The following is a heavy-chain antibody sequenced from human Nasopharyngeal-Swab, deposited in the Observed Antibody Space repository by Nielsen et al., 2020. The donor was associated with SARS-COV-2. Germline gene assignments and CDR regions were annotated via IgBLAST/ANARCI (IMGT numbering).Heavy chain of an antibody. Sequence: SETLSFTCTVSGGSISSGGYYWGWIRQPPGKGLEWIGSIYYSGSTYYNPSLKSRVTISVDTSKNQFSLKLSSVTAADTAVYYCARHLWSEVTIFGVLSPRFSFDYWGQGTLVTVSS. CDR2: IYYSGST. CDR1: GGSISSGGYY. D-gene: IGHD3-3*01. V-gene: IGHV4-39*01. J-gene: IGHJ4*02. CDR3: ARHLWSEVTIFGVLSPRFSFDY.